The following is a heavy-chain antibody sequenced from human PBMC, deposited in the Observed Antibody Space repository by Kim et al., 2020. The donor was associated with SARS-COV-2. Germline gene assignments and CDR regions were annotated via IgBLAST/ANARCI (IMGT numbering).Heavy chain of an antibody. CDR2: ISAYNGNT. Sequence: ASVKVSCKASGYTFTSYGISWVRQAPGQGLEWMGWISAYNGNTNYAQKLQGRVTMTTDTSTSTAYMELRSLRSDDTAVYYCARVPYVSDYGDYVQNWFDPWGQGTLVTVSS. CDR3: ARVPYVSDYGDYVQNWFDP. D-gene: IGHD4-17*01. V-gene: IGHV1-18*04. J-gene: IGHJ5*02. CDR1: GYTFTSYG.